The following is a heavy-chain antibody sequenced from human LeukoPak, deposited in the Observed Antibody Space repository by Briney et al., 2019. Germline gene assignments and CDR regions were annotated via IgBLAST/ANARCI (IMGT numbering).Heavy chain of an antibody. D-gene: IGHD6-6*01. CDR1: GGSVRRGNYY. V-gene: IGHV4-61*02. J-gene: IGHJ6*03. Sequence: SETLSLTCTVSGGSVRRGNYYWTWIRQPAGSGLEWIGRIYTSGTTDYNPSLRTRVTIPVDASRNQFSLNLSSVTAADTAVYYCARWSGSVTARNYYYYMDVWGEGTTVTVSS. CDR3: ARWSGSVTARNYYYYMDV. CDR2: IYTSGTT.